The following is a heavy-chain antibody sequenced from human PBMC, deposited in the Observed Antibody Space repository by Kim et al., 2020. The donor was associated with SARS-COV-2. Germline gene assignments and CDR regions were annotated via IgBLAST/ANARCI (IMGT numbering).Heavy chain of an antibody. Sequence: NHHPSPKSRVTMSGVTSKNRFSLKLSSVTAADTAVYYCARHDDYAGPFDYWGQGILVTVSS. V-gene: IGHV4-59*08. D-gene: IGHD3-16*01. J-gene: IGHJ4*02. CDR3: ARHDDYAGPFDY.